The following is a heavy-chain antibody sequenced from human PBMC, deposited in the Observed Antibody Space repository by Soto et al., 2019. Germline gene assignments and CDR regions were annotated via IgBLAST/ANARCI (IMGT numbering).Heavy chain of an antibody. CDR1: GFTFSSYW. Sequence: EVQLVESGGGLVQPGGSLRLSCAASGFTFSSYWMSWVRQAPGKGLEWVANIKQDGSEKYYVDSVKGRFTISRDNAKNSLYLQRNSLRAEDTAVYYCARNNLRNVVVPADEYGLDVWGQGTTVTVSS. V-gene: IGHV3-7*05. CDR2: IKQDGSEK. CDR3: ARNNLRNVVVPADEYGLDV. J-gene: IGHJ6*02. D-gene: IGHD2-2*01.